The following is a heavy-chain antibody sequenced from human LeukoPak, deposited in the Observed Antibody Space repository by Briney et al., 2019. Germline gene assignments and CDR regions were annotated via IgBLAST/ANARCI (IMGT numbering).Heavy chain of an antibody. CDR1: GGSISSGGYY. D-gene: IGHD6-13*01. J-gene: IGHJ5*02. V-gene: IGHV4-31*03. CDR3: ATKNISSWYGGGFDP. Sequence: SQTLSLTCTVSGGSISSGGYYWSWIRQHPGKGLEWIGYIYYSGSTYYNPSLKSRVTISVDTSKNQFSLKLSSVTAADTAVYYCATKNISSWYGGGFDPWSQGTLVTVSS. CDR2: IYYSGST.